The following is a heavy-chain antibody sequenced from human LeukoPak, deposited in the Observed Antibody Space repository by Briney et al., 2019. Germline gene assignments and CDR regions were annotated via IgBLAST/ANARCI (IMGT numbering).Heavy chain of an antibody. J-gene: IGHJ4*02. CDR1: GYSISSGYY. D-gene: IGHD6-19*01. CDR2: IYYSGTT. V-gene: IGHV4-38-2*02. CDR3: ARGTLYSGWSYYFDS. Sequence: SETLSLTCTVSGYSISSGYYWSWIRQPPGKGLEWIGSIYYSGTTKYNPSLKSRVTISVDNSNNKFSLRLSSVTAADTALYYCARGTLYSGWSYYFDSWGQGTLVTVS.